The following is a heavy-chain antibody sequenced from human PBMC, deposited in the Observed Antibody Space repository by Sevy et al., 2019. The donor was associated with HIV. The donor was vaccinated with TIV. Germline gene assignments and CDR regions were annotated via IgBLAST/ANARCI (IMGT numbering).Heavy chain of an antibody. Sequence: SETLSLTCSVSGGSISSYFWTWVRQSPGKGLEWIGNIYFTGNTDYSPSLKSRVTLSLDTSKSQFSLTLKSVTAADTAIYFCARDSTTRPRVLDYWGQGTLAPSPQ. CDR2: IYFTGNT. D-gene: IGHD1-1*01. CDR3: ARDSTTRPRVLDY. V-gene: IGHV4-59*01. J-gene: IGHJ4*02. CDR1: GGSISSYF.